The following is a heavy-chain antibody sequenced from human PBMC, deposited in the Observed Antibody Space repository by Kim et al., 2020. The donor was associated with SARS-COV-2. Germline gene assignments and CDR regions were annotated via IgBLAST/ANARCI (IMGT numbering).Heavy chain of an antibody. CDR2: YN. Sequence: YNDYARSVKRRITINPDTSKNQCALQLNSVTPEDTAVYYCAAGTGLRFDPWGQGTLVTVSS. J-gene: IGHJ5*02. V-gene: IGHV6-1*01. CDR3: AAGTGLRFDP. D-gene: IGHD6-13*01.